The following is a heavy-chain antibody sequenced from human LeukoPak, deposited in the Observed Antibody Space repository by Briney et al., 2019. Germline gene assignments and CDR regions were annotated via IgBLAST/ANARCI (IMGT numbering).Heavy chain of an antibody. CDR3: ARSFSAREYFDH. D-gene: IGHD6-6*01. V-gene: IGHV3-30*02. CDR2: KHSDGNNK. Sequence: GGSLRLSCAASGFTLGSHGMHWVRQAPGKGLERVTFKHSDGNNKYHADAVKGRYSISRHRSKNTVYLQMNSLRPEDTAVYYCARSFSAREYFDHWGQGTLLTVSS. CDR1: GFTLGSHG. J-gene: IGHJ1*01.